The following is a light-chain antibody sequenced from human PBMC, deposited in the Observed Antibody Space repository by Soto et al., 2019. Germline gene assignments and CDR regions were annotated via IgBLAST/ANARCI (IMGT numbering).Light chain of an antibody. CDR2: EDN. V-gene: IGLV3-10*01. Sequence: SYELTQPPSVSVSPGQTARITCSGDALPQKYAYWYQQRSGQAPVLVIYEDNKRPSGIPERFSGSSSGTMATLTISGAQVEDEADYYCYSADISGDHKVFGGGTKLTVL. CDR3: YSADISGDHKV. CDR1: ALPQKY. J-gene: IGLJ3*02.